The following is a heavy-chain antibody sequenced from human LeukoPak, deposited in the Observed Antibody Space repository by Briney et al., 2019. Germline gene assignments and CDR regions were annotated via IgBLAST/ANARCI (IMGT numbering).Heavy chain of an antibody. CDR1: GFTFSSYA. D-gene: IGHD2-15*01. V-gene: IGHV3-30-3*01. J-gene: IGHJ6*02. Sequence: GGSLRLSCAASGFTFSSYAMHWVRQAPGKGLEWVAVISYDGSNKYYADSVKGRFTISRDNSKNTLYLQMNSLRAEDTAVYYCARVGCSGGSCYLSPYYYYYGMDVWGQGTTVTVSS. CDR2: ISYDGSNK. CDR3: ARVGCSGGSCYLSPYYYYYGMDV.